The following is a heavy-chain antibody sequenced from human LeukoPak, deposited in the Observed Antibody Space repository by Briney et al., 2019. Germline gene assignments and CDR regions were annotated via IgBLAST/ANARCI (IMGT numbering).Heavy chain of an antibody. CDR2: INPNSGGT. J-gene: IGHJ4*02. V-gene: IGHV1-2*02. CDR1: GYPFTSYY. Sequence: GASVKVSCKASGYPFTSYYMHWVRQAPGQGLEWMGWINPNSGGTNFAQKFQGRVTITRDTSITTAYMELSRLRSDDTAVYYCARGDLRFLEWSSKGPVDYWGQGTLVTVSS. D-gene: IGHD3-3*01. CDR3: ARGDLRFLEWSSKGPVDY.